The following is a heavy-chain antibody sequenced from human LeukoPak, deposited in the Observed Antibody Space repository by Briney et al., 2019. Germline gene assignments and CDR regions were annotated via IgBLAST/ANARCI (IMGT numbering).Heavy chain of an antibody. CDR3: STWAFYHGLDV. CDR1: GFAFADYA. V-gene: IGHV3-43*02. Sequence: GGSLRLSCAASGFAFADYAMRWVRQIPGKGLECVAHIHADGGRTFYADSVKGRFTVSRDNGKNSLFLQMDSLTSDDTALYYCSTWAFYHGLDVWGQGATVIVSS. CDR2: IHADGGRT. D-gene: IGHD2/OR15-2a*01. J-gene: IGHJ6*02.